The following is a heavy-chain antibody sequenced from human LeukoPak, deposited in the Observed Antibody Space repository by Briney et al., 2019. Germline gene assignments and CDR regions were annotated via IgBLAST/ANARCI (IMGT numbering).Heavy chain of an antibody. D-gene: IGHD6-19*01. CDR2: TYYRSKWYN. V-gene: IGHV6-1*01. Sequence: SQTLSLTCAISGDSVSSNSAAWNWLRQSPSRGLEWLGRTYYRSKWYNDYAVSVKSRITINPDTSKNQFSLQLNSVTPEDTAVYYCARVSLEAGFNWFDPWGQGTLVTVSS. J-gene: IGHJ5*02. CDR3: ARVSLEAGFNWFDP. CDR1: GDSVSSNSAA.